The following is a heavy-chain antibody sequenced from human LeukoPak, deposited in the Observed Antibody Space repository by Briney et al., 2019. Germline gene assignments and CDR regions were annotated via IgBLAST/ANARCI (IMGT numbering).Heavy chain of an antibody. Sequence: SETLSLTCTVSGDSINSYYWNWIRQPPGKGLEWIGYIYYSGRTDYDPSLKSRVTISVDTSKHQFSMKLKSVTAADTAVYFCARGRWLPNAFDIWGQGTMVAVFS. CDR2: IYYSGRT. CDR3: ARGRWLPNAFDI. V-gene: IGHV4-59*01. J-gene: IGHJ3*02. D-gene: IGHD5-24*01. CDR1: GDSINSYY.